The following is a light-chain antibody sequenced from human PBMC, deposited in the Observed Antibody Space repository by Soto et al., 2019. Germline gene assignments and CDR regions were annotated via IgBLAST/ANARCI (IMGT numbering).Light chain of an antibody. Sequence: EIVLTQSPGTLSLSPGERATLSCRASQSVSSTFFAWYQQKPGQAPRLLVFGASNRATGIPDRFSGSGSGTDFTLTISRLEPEDFAVYYCQQYGSSPRGTFGQGTRVEIK. V-gene: IGKV3-20*01. CDR3: QQYGSSPRGT. CDR2: GAS. J-gene: IGKJ1*01. CDR1: QSVSSTF.